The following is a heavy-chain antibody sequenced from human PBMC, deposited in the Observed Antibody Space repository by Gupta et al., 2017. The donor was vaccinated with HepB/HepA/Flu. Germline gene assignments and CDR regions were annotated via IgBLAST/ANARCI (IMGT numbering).Heavy chain of an antibody. CDR3: ARVGGGVYYYYYMDV. D-gene: IGHD1-26*01. CDR2: SSSDGSIT. V-gene: IGHV3-74*01. J-gene: IGHJ6*03. Sequence: EVQLVDSGGGFVQPGGALRLSCAASGFTFSNYWMHWVRQAPGKGLVWVSRSSSDGSITNYADTVKGRFTISRDNARDALYLQMNSLRAEYTAVYYCARVGGGVYYYYYMDVWGKGTTVTVSS. CDR1: GFTFSNYW.